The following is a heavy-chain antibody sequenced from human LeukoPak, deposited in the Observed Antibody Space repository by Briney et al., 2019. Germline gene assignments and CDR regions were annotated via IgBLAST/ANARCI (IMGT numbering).Heavy chain of an antibody. Sequence: GGSLRLSCAASGFTFSTYSMNWVRQAPGKGLEWVSSISSSSDYIYYADSVKGRFTISRDNAKNSLYLQMNSLRAEDTAVYYCARASGDTVDTTTMGSYWGQGTLVTVSS. CDR1: GFTFSTYS. CDR2: ISSSSDYI. V-gene: IGHV3-21*01. J-gene: IGHJ4*02. CDR3: ARASGDTVDTTTMGSY. D-gene: IGHD5-18*01.